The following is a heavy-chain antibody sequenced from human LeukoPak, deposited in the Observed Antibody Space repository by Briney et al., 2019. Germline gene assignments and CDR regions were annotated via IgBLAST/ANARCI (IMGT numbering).Heavy chain of an antibody. CDR2: ISDNEGRT. J-gene: IGHJ4*02. D-gene: IGHD5-18*01. CDR1: GFTFSSYA. V-gene: IGHV3-23*01. Sequence: GGSLILSCATSGFTFSSYAMHWVRQAPGKGLEWVSGISDNEGRTYYTDSVKGRFTISRDRTKNTVYLQMHNLRADDTAVYFCARHDSFIPYWGQGTLVTVSS. CDR3: ARHDSFIPY.